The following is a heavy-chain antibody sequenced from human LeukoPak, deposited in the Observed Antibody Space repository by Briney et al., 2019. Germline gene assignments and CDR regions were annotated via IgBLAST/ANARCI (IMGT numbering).Heavy chain of an antibody. D-gene: IGHD3-10*01. CDR2: IKSKTDGGTT. CDR1: GFTFSNAW. Sequence: GGSLRLSCAASGFTFSNAWMSWVRQAPGKRLEWVGRIKSKTDGGTTDYAAPVKGRFTISRDDSKNTLYLQMNSLKTEDTAVYYCTTPMVRGVKDWLDPWGQGTLVTVSS. J-gene: IGHJ5*02. V-gene: IGHV3-15*01. CDR3: TTPMVRGVKDWLDP.